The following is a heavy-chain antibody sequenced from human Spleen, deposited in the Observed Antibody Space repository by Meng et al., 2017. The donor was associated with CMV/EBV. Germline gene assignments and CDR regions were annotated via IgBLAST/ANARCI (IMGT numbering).Heavy chain of an antibody. J-gene: IGHJ4*02. D-gene: IGHD1-26*01. V-gene: IGHV1-2*02. Sequence: QVQLVQSGVEGKKPGASVKVSCKASGYTFTGYYMHWVRQAPGQGLEWMGWINPNSGGTNYAQKFQGRVTMTRDTSISTAYMELSRLRSDDTAVYYCAGSAYSGSYMLDYWGQGTLVTVSS. CDR3: AGSAYSGSYMLDY. CDR1: GYTFTGYY. CDR2: INPNSGGT.